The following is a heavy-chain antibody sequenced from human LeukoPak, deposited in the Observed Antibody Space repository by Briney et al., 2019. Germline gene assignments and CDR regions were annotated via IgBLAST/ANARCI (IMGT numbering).Heavy chain of an antibody. CDR3: ARELGYCSGGSCSISNWFDP. CDR1: GGSISSYY. Sequence: SETLSLTCTVSGGSISSYYWSWTRQPAGKGLEWIGRIYTSGSTNYNPSLKSRVTMSVDTSKNQFSLKLSSVTAADTAVYYCARELGYCSGGSCSISNWFDPWGQGTLVTVSS. CDR2: IYTSGST. D-gene: IGHD2-15*01. J-gene: IGHJ5*02. V-gene: IGHV4-4*07.